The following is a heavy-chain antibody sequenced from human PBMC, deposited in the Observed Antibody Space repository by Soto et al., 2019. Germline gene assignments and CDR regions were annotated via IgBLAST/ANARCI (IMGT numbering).Heavy chain of an antibody. D-gene: IGHD3-22*01. CDR3: ARDWSRYFDSSGLMWFY. CDR1: VYTFNYYG. V-gene: IGHV1-18*04. Sequence: XSVKVSCKASVYTFNYYGISWVRQAPGQGLEWVGWISAHNGDTKYAQNLQGRLTLTTDTSTSTAYMELTSLTSDDTAVYYCARDWSRYFDSSGLMWFYWGQGKLVTVSS. CDR2: ISAHNGDT. J-gene: IGHJ4*02.